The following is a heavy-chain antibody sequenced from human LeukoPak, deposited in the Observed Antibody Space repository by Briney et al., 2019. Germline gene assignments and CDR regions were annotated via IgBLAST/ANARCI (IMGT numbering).Heavy chain of an antibody. V-gene: IGHV4-4*07. CDR2: IYTSGST. J-gene: IGHJ6*03. Sequence: SETLSLTCTVSGGSISSYYWSWIRQPAGKGLEWIGRIYTSGSTNYNPSLKSRVTISVDTSKNQFSLKLSSVTAADTAVYYCARGGYDPYYYYMDVWGKGTTVTVSS. CDR1: GGSISSYY. CDR3: ARGGYDPYYYYMDV. D-gene: IGHD5-12*01.